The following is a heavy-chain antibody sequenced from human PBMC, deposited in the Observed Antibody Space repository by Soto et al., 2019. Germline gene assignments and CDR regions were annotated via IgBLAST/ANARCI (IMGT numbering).Heavy chain of an antibody. Sequence: PGGSLRLSCAASGFSFNGNAMTWVRQAPGKGLEWVSSISGSVSTTYYADSVKGRFTISRDNSRSTLYPQMISLRAEDTALYYCAKGGQMSYWGQGTPVTV. D-gene: IGHD3-16*01. CDR3: AKGGQMSY. V-gene: IGHV3-23*01. J-gene: IGHJ4*02. CDR1: GFSFNGNA. CDR2: ISGSVSTT.